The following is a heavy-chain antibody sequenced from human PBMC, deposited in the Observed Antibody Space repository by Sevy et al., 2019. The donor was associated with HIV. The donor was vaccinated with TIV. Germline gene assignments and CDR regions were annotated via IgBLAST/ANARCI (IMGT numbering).Heavy chain of an antibody. J-gene: IGHJ6*02. CDR1: GYTFTGYY. D-gene: IGHD3-22*01. CDR3: AREESDDRSGYYYDYKGMDV. Sequence: ASVKVSCKASGYTFTGYYIQWVRQAPGQGLEWMGRINPNSGGTNYAQKFQGRVTMTRDTSISTAYMELTRLSSDDTAVYYCAREESDDRSGYYYDYKGMDVRGQGTTVTVSS. V-gene: IGHV1-2*06. CDR2: INPNSGGT.